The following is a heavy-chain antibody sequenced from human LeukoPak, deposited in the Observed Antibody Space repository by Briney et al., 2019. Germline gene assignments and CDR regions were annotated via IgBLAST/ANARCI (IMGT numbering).Heavy chain of an antibody. V-gene: IGHV4-34*01. D-gene: IGHD2-15*01. Sequence: PSETLSLTCAVYGGSFSGYYWSWIRQPPGKGLEWIGEINHSGSTNYNPSLKSRVTISVDTPKNQFSLKLSSVTAADTAVYYCARARCSGGSCYGGYFDYWGQGTLVTVSS. CDR1: GGSFSGYY. CDR3: ARARCSGGSCYGGYFDY. J-gene: IGHJ4*02. CDR2: INHSGST.